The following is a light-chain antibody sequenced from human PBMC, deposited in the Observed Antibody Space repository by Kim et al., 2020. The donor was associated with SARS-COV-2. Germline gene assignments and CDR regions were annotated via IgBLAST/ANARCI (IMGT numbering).Light chain of an antibody. CDR3: QVWDNSVI. CDR1: NIGTKH. CDR2: RDN. Sequence: SYELTQPLSVSVALGQTASISCGGDNIGTKHVQWYQQKAGQAPMLVIYRDNNRPSGIPERFSGSNSGNTATLTLSVAQVGDEAEYYCQVWDNSVIFGGG. V-gene: IGLV3-9*01. J-gene: IGLJ2*01.